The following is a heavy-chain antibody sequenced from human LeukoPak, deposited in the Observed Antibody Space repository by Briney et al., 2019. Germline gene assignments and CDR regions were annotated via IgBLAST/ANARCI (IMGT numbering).Heavy chain of an antibody. Sequence: GGSLRLSCAPSGFTFSIFWMSWVRQAPGRGLEWVPNIQQDGTKGYYVDSLKGQFTISRDNTKNSLYLQMNCLRAEDTAVYYCARAISGRYDYWGQGTLVTVSS. D-gene: IGHD3-10*01. CDR1: GFTFSIFW. J-gene: IGHJ4*02. V-gene: IGHV3-7*03. CDR3: ARAISGRYDY. CDR2: IQQDGTKG.